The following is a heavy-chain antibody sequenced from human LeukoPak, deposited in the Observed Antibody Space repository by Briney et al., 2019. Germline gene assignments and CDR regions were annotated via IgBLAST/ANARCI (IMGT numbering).Heavy chain of an antibody. V-gene: IGHV4-4*02. CDR1: GGSISSSNW. J-gene: IGHJ4*02. CDR3: ARDSASSSWYVT. CDR2: IYHSGST. Sequence: MASGTLSLTCAVSGGSISSSNWWSWVRQPPGQGLEWIGEIYHSGSTNYNPSLKSRVTISVDKSKNQFSLKLSSVTAADTAVYYCARDSASSSWYVTWGQGTLVTVSS. D-gene: IGHD6-13*01.